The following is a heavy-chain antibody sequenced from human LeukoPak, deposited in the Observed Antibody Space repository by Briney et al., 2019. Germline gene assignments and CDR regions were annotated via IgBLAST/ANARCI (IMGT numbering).Heavy chain of an antibody. V-gene: IGHV3-30*02. Sequence: GGSLRLSCAASGFIFSTYGMHWVRQAPGKGLEWVAFIRYDGSNKYYAGSVKGRFTISRDNSKNTLYLQMNSLRAEDTAVYYCAKDRSDYGDYWGQGTLVIVSS. CDR1: GFIFSTYG. CDR3: AKDRSDYGDY. CDR2: IRYDGSNK. D-gene: IGHD1-26*01. J-gene: IGHJ4*02.